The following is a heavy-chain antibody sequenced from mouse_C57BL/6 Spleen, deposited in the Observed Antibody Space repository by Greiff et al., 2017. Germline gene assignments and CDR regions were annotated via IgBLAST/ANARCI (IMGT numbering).Heavy chain of an antibody. CDR3: AREITTVVAKQAWFAY. V-gene: IGHV1-22*01. J-gene: IGHJ3*01. Sequence: VQLQQSGPELVKPGASVKMSCKASGYTFTDYNMHWVKQSHGKSLEWIGYINPNNGGTSYNQKFKGKATLTVNKSSSTAYMELRSLTSEDSAVYYCAREITTVVAKQAWFAYWGQGTLVTVSA. D-gene: IGHD1-1*01. CDR2: INPNNGGT. CDR1: GYTFTDYN.